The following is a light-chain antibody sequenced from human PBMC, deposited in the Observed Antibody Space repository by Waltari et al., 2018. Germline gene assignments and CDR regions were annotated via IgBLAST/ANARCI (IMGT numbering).Light chain of an antibody. J-gene: IGLJ3*02. V-gene: IGLV2-14*01. CDR2: DVT. CDR1: SSDIGGYNY. CDR3: SSYTSSNTWV. Sequence: QSALTQPASVSGSPGQSITISCIGTSSDIGGYNYVSWYQQHPGKAPKVMICDVTKRPSGVSNRFAGSKSGSTASLTISVLQAEDEADYYCSSYTSSNTWVFGGGTKLTVL.